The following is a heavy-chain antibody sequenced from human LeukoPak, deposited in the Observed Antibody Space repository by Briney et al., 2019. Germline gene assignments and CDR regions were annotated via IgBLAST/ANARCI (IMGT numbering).Heavy chain of an antibody. Sequence: PGRSLRLSCVASGFTFSSYGMHWVRQAPGKGLEWVAVISNDGSNKYYADSVKGRFTISRDNSKNTLYLQMNSLRADDTAVYYCARIYPRLAAAGNWGQGTLVTVSS. J-gene: IGHJ4*02. D-gene: IGHD6-13*01. CDR3: ARIYPRLAAAGN. V-gene: IGHV3-30*03. CDR2: ISNDGSNK. CDR1: GFTFSSYG.